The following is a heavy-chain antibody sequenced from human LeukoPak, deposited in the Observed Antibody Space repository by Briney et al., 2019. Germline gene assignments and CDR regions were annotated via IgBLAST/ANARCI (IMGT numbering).Heavy chain of an antibody. J-gene: IGHJ5*02. V-gene: IGHV3-9*01. CDR3: AKDSSSGWNWFDP. Sequence: GGSLRLSCAASGFTFDDYAMHWVRQAPGKGLEWVSGISWNSGSIGYADSVKGRFTISRDNAKNSLYLQMNSLRAEDTALYYCAKDSSSGWNWFDPWGQGTLVTVSS. CDR1: GFTFDDYA. CDR2: ISWNSGSI. D-gene: IGHD6-19*01.